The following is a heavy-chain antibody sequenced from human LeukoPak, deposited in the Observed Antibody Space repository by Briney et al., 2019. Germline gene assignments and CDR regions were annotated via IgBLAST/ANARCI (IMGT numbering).Heavy chain of an antibody. Sequence: GGSLRLSCAASGFTFSNYAMAWVRQAPGKGLEWVSILSGSGGATYYADSVKGRFTISRDNSENTLFLQMNSLRAEDTAVYYCAKDGNYYGSGSPDWFDPWGQGTLVTVSS. CDR1: GFTFSNYA. J-gene: IGHJ5*02. D-gene: IGHD3-10*01. V-gene: IGHV3-23*01. CDR3: AKDGNYYGSGSPDWFDP. CDR2: LSGSGGAT.